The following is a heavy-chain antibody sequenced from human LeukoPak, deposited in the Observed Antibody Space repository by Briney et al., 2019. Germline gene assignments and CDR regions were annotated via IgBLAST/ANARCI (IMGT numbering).Heavy chain of an antibody. CDR1: GHTFTSHG. Sequence: ASVKVSCKASGHTFTSHGISWVRQAPGQGLEWMGWISPYNGDTNYAQKFQGRVTMTTDTSTRTTYMELRSLRSDDTAIYYCARGRRPGKYFYASGSFDYWGQGTLVTVSS. CDR3: ARGRRPGKYFYASGSFDY. CDR2: ISPYNGDT. D-gene: IGHD3-10*01. J-gene: IGHJ4*02. V-gene: IGHV1-18*04.